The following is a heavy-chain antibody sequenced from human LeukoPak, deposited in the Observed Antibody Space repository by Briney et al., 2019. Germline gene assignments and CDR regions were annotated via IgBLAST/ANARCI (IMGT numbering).Heavy chain of an antibody. CDR1: GGSISSYY. Sequence: SETLSLTCTVSGGSISSYYWSWIRQPPGKGLEWIGYIYYSGSTNYNPSLKSRVTISVDTSKNQFSLKLSSVTAADTAVYYCARAAFSDSSGYYDDAFDIWGQGTMVTVSS. CDR2: IYYSGST. D-gene: IGHD3-22*01. V-gene: IGHV4-59*01. CDR3: ARAAFSDSSGYYDDAFDI. J-gene: IGHJ3*02.